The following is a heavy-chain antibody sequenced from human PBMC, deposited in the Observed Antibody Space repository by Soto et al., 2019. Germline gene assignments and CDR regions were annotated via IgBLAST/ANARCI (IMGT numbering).Heavy chain of an antibody. V-gene: IGHV4-30-4*01. CDR3: VTVNLVGAAYYFDY. J-gene: IGHJ4*02. CDR1: GGSIRNGDYY. D-gene: IGHD1-26*01. CDR2: VYYSGTT. Sequence: KPSETLSLTCTVSGGSIRNGDYYWGWIRQPPGEGLEWTGYVYYSGTTYSPPSLNSRVSISVATSENQFSLRLTSVTAADTALYYCVTVNLVGAAYYFDYWGPGTLVTVSS.